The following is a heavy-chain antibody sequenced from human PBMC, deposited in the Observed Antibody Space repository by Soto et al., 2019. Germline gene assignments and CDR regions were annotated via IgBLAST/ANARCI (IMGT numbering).Heavy chain of an antibody. CDR2: ISYDGTNK. J-gene: IGHJ6*02. V-gene: IGHV3-30*18. CDR1: GFTFSSYG. Sequence: QVQLVESGGGVVQPGRSLRLSCAASGFTFSSYGMHWVRQAPGKGLEWVAVISYDGTNKYYADSVKGRFTISRDNSKNTLYLQMNSLRAEDTAVYYCAKEAGEAVAELIYYYYYGMDVWGQGTTVTVSS. CDR3: AKEAGEAVAELIYYYYYGMDV. D-gene: IGHD6-19*01.